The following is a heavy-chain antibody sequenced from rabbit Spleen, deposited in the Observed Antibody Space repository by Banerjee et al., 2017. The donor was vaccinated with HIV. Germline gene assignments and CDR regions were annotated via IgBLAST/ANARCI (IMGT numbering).Heavy chain of an antibody. CDR1: GFPFSSGYD. CDR2: IGAGNSGST. V-gene: IGHV1S40*01. D-gene: IGHD6-1*01. J-gene: IGHJ4*01. Sequence: QSLEESGGGLVKPGASLTLTCKASGFPFSSGYDMCWVRQAPGKGLEWIACIGAGNSGSTYYASWAKGRFTISKTSSTTVTLQLTSLTAADTATYFCARGDYTYGSAGYAYATTFNLWGQGTLVTVS. CDR3: ARGDYTYGSAGYAYATTFNL.